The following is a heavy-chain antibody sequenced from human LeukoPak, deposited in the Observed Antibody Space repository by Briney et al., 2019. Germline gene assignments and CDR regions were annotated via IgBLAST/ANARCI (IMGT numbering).Heavy chain of an antibody. Sequence: GGSLRLSCAASTFTFSNYGMHWVRQAPGKGLEWLAFIQYDGSDKYYADSVKGRFTISRDNAKNSLYLQMNSLRAEDTAVYYCARERITIFGVVIPNFDYWGQGTLVTVSS. D-gene: IGHD3-3*01. V-gene: IGHV3-30*02. CDR3: ARERITIFGVVIPNFDY. J-gene: IGHJ4*02. CDR2: IQYDGSDK. CDR1: TFTFSNYG.